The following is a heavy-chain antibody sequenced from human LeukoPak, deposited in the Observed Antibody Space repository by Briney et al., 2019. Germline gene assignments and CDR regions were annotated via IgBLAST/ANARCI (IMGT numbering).Heavy chain of an antibody. CDR3: ATKTPGNYPYDY. CDR2: TSGTTGDT. V-gene: IGHV3-23*01. CDR1: GLTFSTSP. Sequence: GSLRLSCAASGLTFSTSPMNWVRQAPGKGLEWVSTSGTTGDTYYADSVKGRFTISRDNSKNTLYLQMTSLRAEHTALYYCATKTPGNYPYDYWGQGTLVIVSP. D-gene: IGHD3-22*01. J-gene: IGHJ4*02.